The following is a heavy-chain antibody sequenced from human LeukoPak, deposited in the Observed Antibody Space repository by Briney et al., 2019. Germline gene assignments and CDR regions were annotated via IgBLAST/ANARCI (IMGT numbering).Heavy chain of an antibody. CDR1: GFTFSTYA. V-gene: IGHV3-33*01. D-gene: IGHD5-12*01. CDR2: IWYDGSNK. J-gene: IGHJ4*02. CDR3: ARLYSGYDPPDY. Sequence: GGSLRLSCAASGFTFSTYAMYWVRQAPGKGLEWVTVIWYDGSNKYYADSVKGRFTISRDNSKNTLYLQMNSLRAEDTAVYYCARLYSGYDPPDYWGQGTLVTVSS.